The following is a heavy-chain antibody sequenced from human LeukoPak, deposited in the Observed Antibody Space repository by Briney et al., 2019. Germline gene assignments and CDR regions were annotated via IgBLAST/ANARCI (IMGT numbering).Heavy chain of an antibody. D-gene: IGHD5-12*01. CDR3: AKDNAVATGPDDAFDI. Sequence: GGSLTLSCAASGFTFSSCALNWVRQAPGKGLEGVGGISGSGVGTYYADSVKGRFTISRDNSKSTLYLQMNSLRAEDTALYYCAKDNAVATGPDDAFDIWGQGTMVTVSS. V-gene: IGHV3-23*01. CDR1: GFTFSSCA. CDR2: ISGSGVGT. J-gene: IGHJ3*02.